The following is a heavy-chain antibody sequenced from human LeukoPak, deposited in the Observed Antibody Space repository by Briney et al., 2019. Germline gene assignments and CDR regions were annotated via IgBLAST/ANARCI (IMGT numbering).Heavy chain of an antibody. V-gene: IGHV1-18*01. CDR2: SSGTGYNM. Sequence: ASVKVSCKASGYTFSAYGITWVRQAPGQGLEWMAWSSGTGYNMEYAQKFQGRVAMTTDTSTSTAYLELRSLRSDDTAVYYCARSRCSDSTSCYYFFFFDSWGQGSLVTVSS. CDR1: GYTFSAYG. D-gene: IGHD2-2*01. CDR3: ARSRCSDSTSCYYFFFFDS. J-gene: IGHJ4*02.